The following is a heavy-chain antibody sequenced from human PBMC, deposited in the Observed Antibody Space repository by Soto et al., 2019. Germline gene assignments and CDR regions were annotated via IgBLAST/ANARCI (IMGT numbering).Heavy chain of an antibody. D-gene: IGHD5-12*01. CDR3: ARDFRRDGYNYFDY. V-gene: IGHV4-31*03. CDR2: IYYSGST. J-gene: IGHJ4*02. CDR1: GGSISSGGYY. Sequence: QVQLQESGPGLVKPSQTLSLTCTVSGGSISSGGYYWSWIRQHPGKGLGWIGYIYYSGSTYYNPSLKSRVTISVDTSKNQFSLRLSSVTAADTDVYYCARDFRRDGYNYFDYWGQGTLVTVSS.